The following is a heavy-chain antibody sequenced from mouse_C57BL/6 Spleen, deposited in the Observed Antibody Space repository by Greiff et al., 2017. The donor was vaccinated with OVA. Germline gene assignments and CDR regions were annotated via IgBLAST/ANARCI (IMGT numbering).Heavy chain of an antibody. Sequence: VQLQQSGPELVKPGASVKISCKASGYTFTDYYMNWVKQSHGKSLEWIGDINPNNGGTSYNQKFKGKATLTVDKSSSTAYMELRSLTSEDSAVYYCAEDYYYAMDYWGQGTSVTVSS. V-gene: IGHV1-26*01. CDR3: AEDYYYAMDY. CDR1: GYTFTDYY. D-gene: IGHD2-4*01. J-gene: IGHJ4*01. CDR2: INPNNGGT.